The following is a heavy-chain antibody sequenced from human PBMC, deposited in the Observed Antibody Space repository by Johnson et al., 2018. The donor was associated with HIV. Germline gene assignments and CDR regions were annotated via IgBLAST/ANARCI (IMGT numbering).Heavy chain of an antibody. CDR2: IWYDGSST. J-gene: IGHJ3*02. CDR3: AKEAYSSDAFDI. Sequence: QVQLVESGGGVVQPGRSLRLSCAASGFTFSYYGIHWVRQAPGKGLEWVAVIWYDGSSTSYAASVKGRFTISRDNAKNTLYLQMNSLRAEDTAVYYCAKEAYSSDAFDIWGQGTMVTVSS. CDR1: GFTFSYYG. D-gene: IGHD2-21*01. V-gene: IGHV3-33*03.